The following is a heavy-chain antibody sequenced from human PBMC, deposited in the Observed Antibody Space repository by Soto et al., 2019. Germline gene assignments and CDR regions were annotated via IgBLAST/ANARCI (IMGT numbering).Heavy chain of an antibody. J-gene: IGHJ6*02. V-gene: IGHV3-7*01. CDR2: IHRDEIEK. CDR1: TFPFSTYW. CDR3: AGGNALDV. Sequence: GGSLRLSCAASTFPFSTYWMTWVRQAPGKGLEWVANIHRDEIEKYYMDSVKGRFTISRDNAKNSLYLQMTSLRAEDTAVYYCAGGNALDVWGQGTTVTVTS.